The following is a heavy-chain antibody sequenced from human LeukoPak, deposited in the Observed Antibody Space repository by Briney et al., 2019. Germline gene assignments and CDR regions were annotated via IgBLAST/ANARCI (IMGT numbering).Heavy chain of an antibody. CDR1: GGSFSGYY. Sequence: SETLSLTCAVYGGSFSGYYWSWIRQPPGKGLEWIGEINHSGSTNYNPSLKGRVTISVDTSKNQFSLKLSSVTAADTAVYYCARDGGGYWGQGTLVTVSS. J-gene: IGHJ4*02. CDR3: ARDGGGY. V-gene: IGHV4-34*01. CDR2: INHSGST. D-gene: IGHD5-24*01.